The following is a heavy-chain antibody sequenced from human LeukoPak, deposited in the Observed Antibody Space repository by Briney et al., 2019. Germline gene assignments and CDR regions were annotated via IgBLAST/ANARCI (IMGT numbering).Heavy chain of an antibody. CDR1: GFIFSNYG. J-gene: IGHJ4*02. V-gene: IGHV3-48*01. Sequence: GGSLRLSCTASGFIFSNYGMNWVRQAPGKGLEWISYIRGNSETIHYADSVKGRFTISRDNSKNTLYLQMNSLRAEDTAVYYCARDRLGVEMSTINRFDYWGQGTLVAVSS. D-gene: IGHD5-24*01. CDR2: IRGNSETI. CDR3: ARDRLGVEMSTINRFDY.